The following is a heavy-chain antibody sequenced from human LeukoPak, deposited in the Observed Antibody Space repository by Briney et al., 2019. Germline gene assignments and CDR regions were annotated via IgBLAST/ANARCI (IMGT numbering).Heavy chain of an antibody. CDR2: IWYDGSNK. J-gene: IGHJ3*02. CDR3: ARNAYYYDSSGYYGDAFDI. V-gene: IGHV3-33*03. CDR1: GFTFSDYA. D-gene: IGHD3-22*01. Sequence: PGRSLRLSCAASGFTFSDYAMHWVRQVPGKGLEWVAVIWYDGSNKYHADSVKGRFTISRDNAKNSLYLQMNSLRAEDTAVYYCARNAYYYDSSGYYGDAFDIWGQGTMVTVSS.